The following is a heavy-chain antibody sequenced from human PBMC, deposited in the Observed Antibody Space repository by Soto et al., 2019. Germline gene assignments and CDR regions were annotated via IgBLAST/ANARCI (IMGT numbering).Heavy chain of an antibody. V-gene: IGHV1-69*12. D-gene: IGHD3-9*01. J-gene: IGHJ3*02. Sequence: QVQLVQSGAEVKKPGSSVKVSCKASGGTFSSYAISWVRQAPGQGLEWMGGIIPIFGTANYAQKFQVRVTITADESTRPAYKELSSLRSEDTAVYYCARDRGQYDIFGLGFDIWGQGTMVTVSS. CDR2: IIPIFGTA. CDR3: ARDRGQYDIFGLGFDI. CDR1: GGTFSSYA.